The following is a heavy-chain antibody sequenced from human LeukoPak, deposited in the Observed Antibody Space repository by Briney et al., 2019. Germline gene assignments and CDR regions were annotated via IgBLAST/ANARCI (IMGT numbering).Heavy chain of an antibody. CDR2: ISGSGGST. V-gene: IGHV3-23*01. J-gene: IGHJ4*02. CDR3: AKWSGDYVPFDY. CDR1: GFTFSSYA. D-gene: IGHD4-17*01. Sequence: PGGSLRLSCAASGFTFSSYAMSWVRQAPGKGLEWVSAISGSGGSTYYADSVNGRFTISRDDSKNTLYLQMNSLRAEDTAVYYCAKWSGDYVPFDYWGQGTLVTVSS.